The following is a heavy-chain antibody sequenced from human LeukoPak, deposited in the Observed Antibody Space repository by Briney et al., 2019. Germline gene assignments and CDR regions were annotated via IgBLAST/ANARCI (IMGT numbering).Heavy chain of an antibody. J-gene: IGHJ6*03. CDR3: AKSRDHYYYYYYMDV. Sequence: GGSLRLSCAASGFTFSSYSMNWVRQAPGKGLEWVSSISSSSSYIYYADSVKGRFTISRDNAKNSLYLQMNSLRAEDTAVYYCAKSRDHYYYYYYMDVWGKGTTVTVSS. V-gene: IGHV3-21*01. CDR1: GFTFSSYS. D-gene: IGHD3-10*01. CDR2: ISSSSSYI.